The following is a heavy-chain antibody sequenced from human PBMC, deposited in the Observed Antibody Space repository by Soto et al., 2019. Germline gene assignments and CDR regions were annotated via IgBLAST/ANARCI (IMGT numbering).Heavy chain of an antibody. V-gene: IGHV1-2*04. J-gene: IGHJ6*03. CDR1: GYTFTGYY. CDR3: ARDGAPAAMPGEVYYHYYLAV. Sequence: ASVKVSCKASGYTFTGYYMHWVRQAPGQGLEWMGWINPNSGGTNYAQKFQGWVTMTRDTSISTAYMELSRLRSDDTAVYYCARDGAPAAMPGEVYYHYYLAVWGKGTTVTVSS. CDR2: INPNSGGT. D-gene: IGHD2-2*01.